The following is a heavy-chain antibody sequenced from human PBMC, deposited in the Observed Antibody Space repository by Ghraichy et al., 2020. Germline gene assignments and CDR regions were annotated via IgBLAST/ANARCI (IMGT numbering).Heavy chain of an antibody. CDR1: GGSISNYY. CDR2: IYSSGNT. Sequence: GSLSLTCTVSGGSISNYYWSWIRQPAGKGLEWIGRIYSSGNTNYNPSLESRVTMSVDTSNNQFSLKLSSVTAADTAVYFCARLRHGDFYYYGLDVWGQGTTVTISS. J-gene: IGHJ6*02. CDR3: ARLRHGDFYYYGLDV. D-gene: IGHD4-17*01. V-gene: IGHV4-4*07.